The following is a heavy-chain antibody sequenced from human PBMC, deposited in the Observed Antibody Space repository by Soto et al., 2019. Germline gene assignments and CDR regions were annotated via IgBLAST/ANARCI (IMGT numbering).Heavy chain of an antibody. CDR2: ISGSGGST. CDR1: GFTFRSYA. Sequence: EVQLLESGGGLVQPGGSLRLSCAASGFTFRSYAMSWVRQAPGKGLEWVSAISGSGGSTYYEDSVKGRFTISRDNSKNTLYLQMNSLRAEDTAVYYCAKVVGQQLGTFDYWGQGTLVTVSS. CDR3: AKVVGQQLGTFDY. D-gene: IGHD6-13*01. J-gene: IGHJ4*02. V-gene: IGHV3-23*01.